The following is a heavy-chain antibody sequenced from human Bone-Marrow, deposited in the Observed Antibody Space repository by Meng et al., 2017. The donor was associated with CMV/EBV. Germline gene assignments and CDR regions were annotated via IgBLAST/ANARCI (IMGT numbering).Heavy chain of an antibody. V-gene: IGHV4-39*07. Sequence: SETLSLTCTVSGGSISSSSYYWGWIRQPPGKGLEWIGSIYYSGSTYYNPSLKSRVTISVDTSKNQFSLKLSSVTAADTAVYYCAREVCSSTSCYYYYGMDVWGQGTKVTVS. CDR1: GGSISSSSYY. CDR2: IYYSGST. J-gene: IGHJ6*02. D-gene: IGHD2-2*01. CDR3: AREVCSSTSCYYYYGMDV.